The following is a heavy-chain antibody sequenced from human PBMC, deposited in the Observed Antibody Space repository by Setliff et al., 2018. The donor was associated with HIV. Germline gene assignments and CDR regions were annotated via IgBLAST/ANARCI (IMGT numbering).Heavy chain of an antibody. J-gene: IGHJ3*02. Sequence: ASVKVSCKASGYTFTSYYMHWVRQAPGQGLEWMGIINPSGGSTSYAQKFQGRVTMTRDTSTSTVYMELSSLRSEDTAVFYCARVRTDEVRGVYDAFDIWGQGTMVTVSS. CDR3: ARVRTDEVRGVYDAFDI. CDR1: GYTFTSYY. V-gene: IGHV1-46*01. CDR2: INPSGGST. D-gene: IGHD3-10*01.